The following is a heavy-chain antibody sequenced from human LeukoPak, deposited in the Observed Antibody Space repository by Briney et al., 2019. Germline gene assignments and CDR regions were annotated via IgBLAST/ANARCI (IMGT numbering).Heavy chain of an antibody. V-gene: IGHV1-69*04. D-gene: IGHD6-13*01. J-gene: IGHJ4*02. Sequence: GASVKVSCNASGGTFSICAISWVRQAPGQGLEWMGRIIPILGIANYAQKFQGRVTITADKSTSTAYMELSSLRSEDTAVYYCARGAAATIDYWGQGTLVTVSS. CDR1: GGTFSICA. CDR3: ARGAAATIDY. CDR2: IIPILGIA.